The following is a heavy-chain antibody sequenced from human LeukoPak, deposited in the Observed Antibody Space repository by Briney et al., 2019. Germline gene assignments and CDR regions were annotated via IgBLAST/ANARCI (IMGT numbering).Heavy chain of an antibody. J-gene: IGHJ5*02. CDR3: ARDSLSPQRGLYNWFDP. Sequence: GGSLRLSCAASGFTFSDYYMSWIRQAPGKGLEWVSYISSSGSTIYYADSVKGRFTISRDNAKNSLYLQMNSLRAEDTAVYYCARDSLSPQRGLYNWFDPWGQGTLVTVSS. CDR2: ISSSGSTI. V-gene: IGHV3-11*01. CDR1: GFTFSDYY. D-gene: IGHD2/OR15-2a*01.